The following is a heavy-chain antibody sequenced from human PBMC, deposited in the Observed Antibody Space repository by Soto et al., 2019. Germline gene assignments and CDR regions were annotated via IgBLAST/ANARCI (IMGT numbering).Heavy chain of an antibody. J-gene: IGHJ4*02. D-gene: IGHD3-22*01. Sequence: QVQLQQWGAGLLKPSETLSLSCAVYGGSFRGYYWSWIRQPPGKGLEWIGEINQSGSNKYNPSLKSRVTISTDTSKNQFSLKLSSVTAADTAVYYCARAGDSSGYSDYWGQGTLVTVSS. V-gene: IGHV4-34*01. CDR3: ARAGDSSGYSDY. CDR1: GGSFRGYY. CDR2: INQSGSN.